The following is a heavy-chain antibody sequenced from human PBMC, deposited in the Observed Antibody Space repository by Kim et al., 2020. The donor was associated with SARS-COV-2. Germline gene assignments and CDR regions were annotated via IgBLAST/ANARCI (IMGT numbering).Heavy chain of an antibody. CDR2: ISSSSSTI. Sequence: GGSLRLSCAASGFTFSSYSMNWVRQAPGKGLEWVSYISSSSSTIYYADSVKGRFTISRDNAKNSLYLQMNSLRDEDTAVYYCARDPPKYYYDSSGYTEAFDIWGQGTMVTVSS. CDR3: ARDPPKYYYDSSGYTEAFDI. CDR1: GFTFSSYS. J-gene: IGHJ3*02. D-gene: IGHD3-22*01. V-gene: IGHV3-48*02.